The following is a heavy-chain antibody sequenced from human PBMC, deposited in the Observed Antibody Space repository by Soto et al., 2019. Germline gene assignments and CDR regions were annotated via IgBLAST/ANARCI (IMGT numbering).Heavy chain of an antibody. Sequence: ASVKVSCKASGYTFTGYHMHWVRQAPGQGLEWMGWINPNSGGTNYAQKFQGWVTMTRDTSISTAYMELSRLRSDDTAVYYCARDGAYYDFWSGYPTLDYYMDVWGKGTTVTVSS. CDR2: INPNSGGT. CDR3: ARDGAYYDFWSGYPTLDYYMDV. V-gene: IGHV1-2*04. J-gene: IGHJ6*03. CDR1: GYTFTGYH. D-gene: IGHD3-3*01.